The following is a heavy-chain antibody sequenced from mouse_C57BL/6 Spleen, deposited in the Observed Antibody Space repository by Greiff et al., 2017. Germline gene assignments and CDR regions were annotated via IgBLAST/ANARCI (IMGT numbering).Heavy chain of an antibody. J-gene: IGHJ3*01. Sequence: VKLQQSGAELVKPGASVKLSCTASGFNIKDYYMHWVKQRTEKGLEWIGRIDPEDGETKYAPKFQGKATITADTSSTTAYRQLSSLTSEDTAVYYWALNWDEGFAYWGQGTLVTVSA. CDR2: IDPEDGET. D-gene: IGHD4-1*01. CDR3: ALNWDEGFAY. V-gene: IGHV14-2*01. CDR1: GFNIKDYY.